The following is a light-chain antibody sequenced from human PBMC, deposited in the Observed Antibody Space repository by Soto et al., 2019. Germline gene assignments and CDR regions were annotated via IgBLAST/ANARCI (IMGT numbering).Light chain of an antibody. J-gene: IGLJ2*01. Sequence: QSVLTQPPSVSGAPGQRVTISCTGSSSNIGADYGVQWYQQLPRTAPKLLIYGNTNRPSGVPDRFSGSKSGTSASLAITGLQADDEADYYCQSYDSSLSVLFGGGSKLTVL. V-gene: IGLV1-40*01. CDR2: GNT. CDR3: QSYDSSLSVL. CDR1: SSNIGADYG.